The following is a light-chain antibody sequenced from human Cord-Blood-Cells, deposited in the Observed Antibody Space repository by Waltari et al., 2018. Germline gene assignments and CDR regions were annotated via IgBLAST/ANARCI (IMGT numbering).Light chain of an antibody. CDR1: QSISSY. J-gene: IGKJ2*03. V-gene: IGKV1-39*01. CDR2: AAS. Sequence: DFEVILSRFSLSASVVDSISFTCRAIQSISSYLNWYQQKPGKAPKLLIYAASSLQSGVPSRFSGSGSGTDFTLSISSLQPEDFATYYCQQSYSTLYSVGQGTKLEIK. CDR3: QQSYSTLYS.